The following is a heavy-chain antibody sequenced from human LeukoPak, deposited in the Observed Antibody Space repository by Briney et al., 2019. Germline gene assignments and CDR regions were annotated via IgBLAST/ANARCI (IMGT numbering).Heavy chain of an antibody. D-gene: IGHD2-2*01. J-gene: IGHJ5*02. Sequence: GASVKVSCKASGYTFTSYYMHWVRQAPGQGLEWMGIIKPSGGSTRYAQKFQGRVTMTRDMSTSTVYMELSSLRSEDTAVYYCARAGVPLTVPFDPWGQGTLVTVSS. V-gene: IGHV1-46*01. CDR1: GYTFTSYY. CDR3: ARAGVPLTVPFDP. CDR2: IKPSGGST.